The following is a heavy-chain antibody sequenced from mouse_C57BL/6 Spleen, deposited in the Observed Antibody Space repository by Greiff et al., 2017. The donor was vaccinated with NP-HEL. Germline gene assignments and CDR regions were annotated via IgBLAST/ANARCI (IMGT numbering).Heavy chain of an antibody. J-gene: IGHJ2*01. CDR2: ISSGSSTI. CDR1: GFTFSDYG. Sequence: EVKVEESGGGLVKPGGSLKLSCAASGFTFSDYGMHWVRQAPEKGLEWVAYISSGSSTIYYADTVKGRFTISRDNAKNTLFLQMTSLRSEDTAMYYCAREDGYYWGQGTTLTVSS. CDR3: AREDGYY. D-gene: IGHD2-3*01. V-gene: IGHV5-17*01.